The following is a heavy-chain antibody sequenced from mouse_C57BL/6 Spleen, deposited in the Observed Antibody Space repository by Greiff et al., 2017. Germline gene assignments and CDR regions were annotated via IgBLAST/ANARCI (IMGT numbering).Heavy chain of an antibody. V-gene: IGHV1-62-2*01. CDR3: ARHEEDYDGYYRAFAY. J-gene: IGHJ3*01. CDR1: GYTFTEYT. Sequence: SGAELVKPGASVKLSCKASGYTFTEYTIHWVKQRSGQGLEWIGWFYPGSGSIKYNEKFKDKATLTADKSSSTVYMELSRLTSEDSAVYFCARHEEDYDGYYRAFAYWGQGTLVTVSA. CDR2: FYPGSGSI. D-gene: IGHD2-3*01.